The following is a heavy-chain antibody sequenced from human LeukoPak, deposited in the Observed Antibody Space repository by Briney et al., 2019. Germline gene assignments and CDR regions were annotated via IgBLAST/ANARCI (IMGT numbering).Heavy chain of an antibody. V-gene: IGHV4-34*01. CDR1: GGSFSGYY. CDR2: INHSGST. CDR3: ARTRLRFLEWLRDRGAFDI. J-gene: IGHJ3*02. Sequence: PSETLSLTCAVYGGSFSGYYWSWIRQPPGKGLEWIGEINHSGSTNYNPSLKSRVTISVDTSKNQFSLKLSSVTAAGTAVYYCARTRLRFLEWLRDRGAFDIWGQGTMVTVSS. D-gene: IGHD3-3*01.